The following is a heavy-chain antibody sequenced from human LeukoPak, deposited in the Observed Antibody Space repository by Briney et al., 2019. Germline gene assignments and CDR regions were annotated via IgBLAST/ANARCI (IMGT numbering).Heavy chain of an antibody. Sequence: PGRSLRLSCAASGFTFDDYAMHWVRQAPGKGLEWVSGISWNSGSIGYADSVKGRFTISRDNAKNSLYLQMNSLRAEDTALYYCAKGPSNYYGSGSYFDYWGQGTLVTVSS. CDR3: AKGPSNYYGSGSYFDY. CDR2: ISWNSGSI. CDR1: GFTFDDYA. D-gene: IGHD3-10*01. J-gene: IGHJ4*02. V-gene: IGHV3-9*01.